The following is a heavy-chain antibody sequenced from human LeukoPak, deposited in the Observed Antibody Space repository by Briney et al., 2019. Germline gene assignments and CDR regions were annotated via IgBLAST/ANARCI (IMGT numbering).Heavy chain of an antibody. CDR3: ARVNTAMDSELDY. Sequence: KSSETLSLTCTVSGGSISSGGYYWSWIRQPPGKGLEWIGYIYYSGSTNYNPSLKSRVTISVDTSKNQFSLKLSSVTAADTAVYYCARVNTAMDSELDYWGQGTLVTVSS. J-gene: IGHJ4*02. CDR1: GGSISSGGYY. V-gene: IGHV4-61*08. CDR2: IYYSGST. D-gene: IGHD5-18*01.